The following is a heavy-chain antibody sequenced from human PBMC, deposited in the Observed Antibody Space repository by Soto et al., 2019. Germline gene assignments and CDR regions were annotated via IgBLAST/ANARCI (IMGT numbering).Heavy chain of an antibody. J-gene: IGHJ4*02. CDR2: IYHSGST. Sequence: SETLSLTCAVSGGSISSGGYSWSWIRQPPGKGLEWIGYIYHSGSTYYNPSLKSRVTISVDRSKNQFSLKLSSVTAADTAVYYCARVDGVVPAAMGYFDYWGQGALVTVSS. CDR3: ARVDGVVPAAMGYFDY. CDR1: GGSISSGGYS. D-gene: IGHD2-2*01. V-gene: IGHV4-30-2*01.